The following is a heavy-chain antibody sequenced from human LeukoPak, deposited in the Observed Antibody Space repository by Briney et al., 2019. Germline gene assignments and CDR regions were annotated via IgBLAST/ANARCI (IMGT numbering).Heavy chain of an antibody. V-gene: IGHV3-49*04. Sequence: GGSLRLSCTASGFTFGDYAMSWVRQAPGKGLEWVGFIRSKAYGGTTEYAASVKGRFTISRDDSKSIAYLQMNSLKTEDTAVDYCNKNPTLSNLHFWRGHHQYFFDYWGQGTLVTVSS. CDR2: IRSKAYGGTT. D-gene: IGHD3-3*02. CDR3: NKNPTLSNLHFWRGHHQYFFDY. CDR1: GFTFGDYA. J-gene: IGHJ4*02.